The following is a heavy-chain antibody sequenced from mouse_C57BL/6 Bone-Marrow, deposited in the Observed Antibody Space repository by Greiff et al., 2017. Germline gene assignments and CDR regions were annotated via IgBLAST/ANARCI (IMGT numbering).Heavy chain of an antibody. CDR2: IDPENGDT. V-gene: IGHV14-4*01. Sequence: VQLMESGAELVRPGASVKLSCTASGFNIKDDYMHWVKQRPEQGLEWIGWIDPENGDTEYASKFQGKATITADTSSNTAYLQLSSLTSEDTAVYYCKITTGAYWGQGTLVTVSA. J-gene: IGHJ3*01. D-gene: IGHD1-1*01. CDR3: KITTGAY. CDR1: GFNIKDDY.